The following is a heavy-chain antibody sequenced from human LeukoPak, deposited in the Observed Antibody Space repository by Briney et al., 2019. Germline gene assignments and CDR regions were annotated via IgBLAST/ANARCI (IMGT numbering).Heavy chain of an antibody. CDR1: GYTFTSYD. CDR2: INTNTGNP. Sequence: PKASVKVSCKASGYTFTSYDINWVRQAPGQGLEWMGWINTNTGNPTYAQGFTGRFVFSLDTSVSTAYLQISSLKAEDTAVYYCARDRQPYDFWSGYFPLYYYYYGMDVWGQGTTVTVSS. V-gene: IGHV7-4-1*02. J-gene: IGHJ6*02. CDR3: ARDRQPYDFWSGYFPLYYYYYGMDV. D-gene: IGHD3-3*01.